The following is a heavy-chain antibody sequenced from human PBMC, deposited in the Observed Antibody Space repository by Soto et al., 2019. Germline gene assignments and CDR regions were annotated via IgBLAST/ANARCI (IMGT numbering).Heavy chain of an antibody. J-gene: IGHJ4*02. D-gene: IGHD5-12*01. CDR3: ARVVYSGYDTFDY. V-gene: IGHV1-46*03. CDR1: GYTFTSYY. Sequence: QVQLVQSGAEVKKPGASVKVSCKASGYTFTSYYIHWVRQAPGQGLEWMGIINPSGGSISYAQKFQGRVTMTRDTSTSTVYMELSSLRSEDTAVYYCARVVYSGYDTFDYWGQGTLVTVSS. CDR2: INPSGGSI.